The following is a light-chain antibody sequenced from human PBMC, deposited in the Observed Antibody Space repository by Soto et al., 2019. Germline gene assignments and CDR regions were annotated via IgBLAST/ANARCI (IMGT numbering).Light chain of an antibody. V-gene: IGKV1-33*01. CDR1: QDISNY. J-gene: IGKJ4*01. CDR2: DAS. Sequence: DIQMTQSPSSLSASVGDRVTITCQARQDISNYLKWYQQKPGKAPKLLIYDASNLETGVPSRLSGSGSGTDFTFTISSLQPEDIATYYCQQYDNLSLTFGGGTKVEIK. CDR3: QQYDNLSLT.